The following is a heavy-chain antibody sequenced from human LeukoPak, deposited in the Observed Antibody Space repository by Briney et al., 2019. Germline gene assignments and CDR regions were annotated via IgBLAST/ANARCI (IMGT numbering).Heavy chain of an antibody. D-gene: IGHD3-22*01. CDR2: ISTSGDTT. CDR3: AIMHRYYDGSGYWVH. J-gene: IGHJ4*02. CDR1: GFSVSRNY. Sequence: GGSLRLSCAASGFSVSRNYMTWVRQAPGKGLEWASGISTSGDTTSYADSVRGRFTISRDNPRNMLYMQMSSLTDEDTAVYYCAIMHRYYDGSGYWVHWGQGALVTVSS. V-gene: IGHV3-23*01.